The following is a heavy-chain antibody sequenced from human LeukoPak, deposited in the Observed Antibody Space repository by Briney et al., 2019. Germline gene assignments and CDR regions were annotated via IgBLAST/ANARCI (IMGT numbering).Heavy chain of an antibody. CDR1: GYTFTTYY. V-gene: IGHV1-46*01. Sequence: GASVKVSCKASGYTFTTYYMHWVRQAPGQGLEWMAIINPSGGTTDYAQKFHGRITVTRDTSTSTVYMELTSLTSVDTAVYYCARDALSYDYSWGSYRHLGIDPWGQGTLVTVSS. CDR2: INPSGGTT. J-gene: IGHJ5*02. CDR3: ARDALSYDYSWGSYRHLGIDP. D-gene: IGHD3-16*02.